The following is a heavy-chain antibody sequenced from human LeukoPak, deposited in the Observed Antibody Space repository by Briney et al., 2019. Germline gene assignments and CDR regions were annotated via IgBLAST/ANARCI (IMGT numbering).Heavy chain of an antibody. V-gene: IGHV3-7*01. CDR2: IKQDGSEK. Sequence: GGSLRLSCAASGFTFSSLWMTWVRQAPGKGLEWVATIKQDGSEKYYVDSVKGRFTISRDNAKNSLYLQINSLRGEDTAVYYRARLADYDSSGYFDYWGQGTLVTVSS. CDR1: GFTFSSLW. D-gene: IGHD3-22*01. CDR3: ARLADYDSSGYFDY. J-gene: IGHJ4*02.